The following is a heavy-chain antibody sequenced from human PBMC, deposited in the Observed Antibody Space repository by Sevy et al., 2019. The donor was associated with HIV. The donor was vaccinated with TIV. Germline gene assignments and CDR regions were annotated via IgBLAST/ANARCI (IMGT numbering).Heavy chain of an antibody. CDR3: ARGKREEWLLYLDN. Sequence: ASVKVSCKTSGYTFAAYYIHWVRQAPGQGLEWLGWIYPNGGDTTYAQKFQGRVTVTRITSINMVYMELGRLRSDDTAVYYCARGKREEWLLYLDNWGQGTLVTVSS. CDR1: GYTFAAYY. J-gene: IGHJ4*02. V-gene: IGHV1-2*02. CDR2: IYPNGGDT. D-gene: IGHD3-3*01.